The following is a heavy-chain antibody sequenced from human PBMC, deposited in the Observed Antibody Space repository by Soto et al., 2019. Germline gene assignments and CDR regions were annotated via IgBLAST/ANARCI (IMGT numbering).Heavy chain of an antibody. V-gene: IGHV4-30-2*01. CDR2: IYHSGST. Sequence: SETLSLTCTVSGGSVSSGSYYWSWIRQPPGKGLEWIGYIYHSGSTYYNPSLKSRVTISVDRSKNQFSLKLSSVTAADTAMYYCARPGELLGVFAFDIWGQGTMVTVSS. D-gene: IGHD1-26*01. CDR1: GGSVSSGSYY. CDR3: ARPGELLGVFAFDI. J-gene: IGHJ3*02.